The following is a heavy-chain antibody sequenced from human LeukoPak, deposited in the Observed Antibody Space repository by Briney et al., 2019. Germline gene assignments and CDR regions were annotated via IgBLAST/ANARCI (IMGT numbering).Heavy chain of an antibody. CDR2: ISYDGSNK. J-gene: IGHJ4*02. V-gene: IGHV3-30*18. Sequence: GGSLRLSCAASGFTFSSYGMHWVRQAPGKGLEWVAVISYDGSNKYYADSVKGRFTISRDNSKNTLYLQMNSLRAEDTAVYYCAKDFRDGDYAGYWGQGTLVTVSS. CDR3: AKDFRDGDYAGY. D-gene: IGHD4-17*01. CDR1: GFTFSSYG.